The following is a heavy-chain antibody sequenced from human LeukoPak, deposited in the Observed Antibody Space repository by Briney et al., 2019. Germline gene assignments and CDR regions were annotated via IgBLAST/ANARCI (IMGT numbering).Heavy chain of an antibody. CDR2: ISGSGGST. J-gene: IGHJ5*02. D-gene: IGHD2-2*02. CDR1: LLTSSRYA. V-gene: IGHV3-23*01. CDR3: AKVGNIVVVPAAKPLGWFDP. Sequence: VGSLRLSRAPSLLTSSRYAMSSGSQAPRKGVEWVSAISGSGGSTYYTHSLKSRFTISRDNSKNTQYLQMNSLRAEETAVYYCAKVGNIVVVPAAKPLGWFDPWGQGTLVTVSS.